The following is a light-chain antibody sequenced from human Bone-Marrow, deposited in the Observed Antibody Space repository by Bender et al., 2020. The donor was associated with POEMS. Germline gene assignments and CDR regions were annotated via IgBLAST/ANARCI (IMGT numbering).Light chain of an antibody. CDR3: CSYVGSSTWV. J-gene: IGLJ3*02. Sequence: QSALTQPASVSGSPGQSITISCAGTSSDVGSYDLVSWYQQHPGKAPKLMIFEVSTRPSGVSNRFSGSKSGSTASLTISGLQAEDEADYYCCSYVGSSTWVFGGGTKLTVL. CDR2: EVS. V-gene: IGLV2-23*02. CDR1: SSDVGSYDL.